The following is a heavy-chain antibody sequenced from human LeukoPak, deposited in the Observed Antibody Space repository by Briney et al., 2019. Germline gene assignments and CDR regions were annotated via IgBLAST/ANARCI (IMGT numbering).Heavy chain of an antibody. Sequence: SETLSLTCKVSGGSISRYDWSWIRQPPGQGLEWIGYIYTIGSTNDNPSLKNRVTISVDTSNNQFSLKLNSVTAADKAVYYCASEVGAGRGVAYWGQGTLVTVSS. D-gene: IGHD1-26*01. CDR1: GGSISRYD. V-gene: IGHV4-4*09. CDR3: ASEVGAGRGVAY. J-gene: IGHJ4*02. CDR2: IYTIGST.